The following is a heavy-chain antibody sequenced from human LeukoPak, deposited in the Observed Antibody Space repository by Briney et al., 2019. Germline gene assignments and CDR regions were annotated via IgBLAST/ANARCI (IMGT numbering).Heavy chain of an antibody. CDR1: GGTFSSYA. V-gene: IGHV1-69*04. J-gene: IGHJ4*02. Sequence: SVKVSCKASGGTFSSYAISWVRQAPGQGLEWMGRIIPILGIANYAQKFQGRVTITADKSTSTAYMELSSLRSEDPAVYYCARDLYSSGWYYFDYWGQGTLVTVSS. CDR2: IIPILGIA. D-gene: IGHD6-19*01. CDR3: ARDLYSSGWYYFDY.